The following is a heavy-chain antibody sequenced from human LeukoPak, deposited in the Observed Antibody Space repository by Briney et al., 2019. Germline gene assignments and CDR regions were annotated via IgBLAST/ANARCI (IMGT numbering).Heavy chain of an antibody. Sequence: PSETLSLTCAVSGGSISSGGYYWNWIRQPAGKGLEWIGRIYAGGSTNYNPFLKSRVTISVDTSKNQFSLKLNSVTAADTAVYYCARGANNWFDPWGQGTLVTVSS. CDR3: ARGANNWFDP. CDR2: IYAGGST. V-gene: IGHV4-61*02. CDR1: GGSISSGGYY. J-gene: IGHJ5*02.